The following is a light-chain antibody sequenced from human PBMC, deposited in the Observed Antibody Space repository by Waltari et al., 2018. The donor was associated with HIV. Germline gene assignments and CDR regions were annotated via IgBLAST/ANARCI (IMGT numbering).Light chain of an antibody. CDR1: SSNIGSNS. V-gene: IGLV1-47*01. J-gene: IGLJ2*01. CDR2: RVN. CDR3: ATWDDSLSGVV. Sequence: QSVLTQPPSASGTPGQRVTISCSGSSSNIGSNSVYWYQQLPGTAPKLLIYRVNPRLSGVPDRFSGSKSGTSASLDISGLRSDDEADYYCATWDDSLSGVVFGGGTKVTVL.